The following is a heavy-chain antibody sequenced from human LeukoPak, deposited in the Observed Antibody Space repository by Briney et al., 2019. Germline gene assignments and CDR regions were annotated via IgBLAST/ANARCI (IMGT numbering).Heavy chain of an antibody. CDR1: GFTFSSYA. D-gene: IGHD1-26*01. Sequence: GGSLRLSCAASGFTFSSYAMSWVRQAPGKGLEWVSAISGSGGSTYYADSVKGRFTISRDNSKNTLYLQMNGLRAEDTAVYYCAKDREGGSYSNNYFDYWGQGTLVTVSS. CDR3: AKDREGGSYSNNYFDY. CDR2: ISGSGGST. V-gene: IGHV3-23*01. J-gene: IGHJ4*02.